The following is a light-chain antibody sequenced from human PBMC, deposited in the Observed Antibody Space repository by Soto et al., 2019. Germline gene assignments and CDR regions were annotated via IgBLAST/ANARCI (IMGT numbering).Light chain of an antibody. CDR3: CSYAGNSLYV. Sequence: QSVLTQPASVSGSPGQSITISCTGTSSDVGSYNLVSWYQQHPGKAPKLMIYEGSKRPSGVSNRFSGSKSGNTASLTISGLQAEDEADYYCCSYAGNSLYVFGNGTRSPS. J-gene: IGLJ1*01. CDR2: EGS. CDR1: SSDVGSYNL. V-gene: IGLV2-23*01.